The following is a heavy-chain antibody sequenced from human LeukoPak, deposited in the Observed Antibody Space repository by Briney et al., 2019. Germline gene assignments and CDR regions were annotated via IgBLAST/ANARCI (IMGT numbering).Heavy chain of an antibody. CDR1: GFTFSSYA. J-gene: IGHJ4*02. V-gene: IGHV3-30*04. D-gene: IGHD4-17*01. Sequence: GGSLRLSCAASGFTFSSYAMHWVRQAPGKGLEWAAVISYDGSNKYYADSVKGRFTISRDNSKNTVYLQMNSLRPEDTAVYYCAARRLTVTTEIDYWGQGTLVTVSS. CDR3: AARRLTVTTEIDY. CDR2: ISYDGSNK.